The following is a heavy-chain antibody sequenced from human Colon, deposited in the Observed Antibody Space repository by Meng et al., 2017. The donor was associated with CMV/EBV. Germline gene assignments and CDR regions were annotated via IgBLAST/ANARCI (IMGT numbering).Heavy chain of an antibody. Sequence: GGSLRLSCAASGFTFSSYSLNWVRQASGKGLEWVSSISHTSDTYYADSLKGRFTLSRDNAQNSVYLQMNSLTAEDTAVYYCARGWPPDFWGQGTLVTVSS. CDR2: ISHTSDT. CDR3: ARGWPPDF. J-gene: IGHJ1*01. V-gene: IGHV3-21*06. D-gene: IGHD6-13*01. CDR1: GFTFSSYS.